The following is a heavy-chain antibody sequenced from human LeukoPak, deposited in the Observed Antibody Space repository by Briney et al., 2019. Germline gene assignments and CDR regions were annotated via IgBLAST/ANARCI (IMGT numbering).Heavy chain of an antibody. CDR2: IGTAGDT. CDR3: ARTGGRYYYGMDV. CDR1: GFTFSSYD. V-gene: IGHV3-13*01. D-gene: IGHD1-14*01. Sequence: PGGSLRLSCAVSGFTFSSYDMHWVRQATGKGLEWVSAIGTAGDTYYPGSVKGRFTISRENAKNSLYLQMNSLRAGDTAVYYCARTGGRYYYGMDVWGQGTTVTVSS. J-gene: IGHJ6*02.